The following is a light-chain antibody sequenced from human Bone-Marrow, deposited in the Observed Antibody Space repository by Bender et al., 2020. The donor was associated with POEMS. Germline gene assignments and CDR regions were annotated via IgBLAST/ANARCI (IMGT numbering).Light chain of an antibody. CDR3: SSYARTRLVL. J-gene: IGLJ2*01. V-gene: IGLV2-23*02. CDR1: SSDVGSYTL. CDR2: EVT. Sequence: QSALTQPASVSGSPGQSITISCTGTSSDVGSYTLVSWYQQHPGKVPKLIIYEVTKRPSGVSYRFSGSKSGNTASLTISGLQVEDEAHYYCSSYARTRLVLFGGGTTVTVL.